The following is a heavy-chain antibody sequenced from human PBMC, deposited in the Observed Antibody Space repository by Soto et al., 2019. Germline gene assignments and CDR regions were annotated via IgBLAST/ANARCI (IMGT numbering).Heavy chain of an antibody. D-gene: IGHD2-15*01. Sequence: QVQLVESGGGVVQPGRSLRLSCAASGFTFSSYAMHWVRQAPGKGLEWVAVISYDGSNKYYADSVKGRFTISRDNSKNTLYQQMNSLRAEDTAVYYCASGAPPFTVVALVDSWGQGTLVTVSS. CDR2: ISYDGSNK. J-gene: IGHJ4*02. CDR3: ASGAPPFTVVALVDS. V-gene: IGHV3-30-3*01. CDR1: GFTFSSYA.